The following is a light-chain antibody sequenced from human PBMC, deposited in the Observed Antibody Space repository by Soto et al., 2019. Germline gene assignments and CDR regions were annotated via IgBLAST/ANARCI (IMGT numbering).Light chain of an antibody. V-gene: IGKV3-20*01. J-gene: IGKJ3*01. CDR2: GAS. CDR1: QSVSSSY. Sequence: EIVLTQSPGTLSLSPGERATLSCRASQSVSSSYLSWYQQKPCQAPSLLIYGASSRATGIPDRFSGSGSGTDFTLTISRLEPKDFAVYYCQQYGSSPFTFGPGTKVDIK. CDR3: QQYGSSPFT.